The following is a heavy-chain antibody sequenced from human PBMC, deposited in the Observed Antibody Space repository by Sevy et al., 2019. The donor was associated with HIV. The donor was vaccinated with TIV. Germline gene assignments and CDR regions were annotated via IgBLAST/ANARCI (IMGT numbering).Heavy chain of an antibody. CDR2: INPSGGRT. CDR1: GYTFTSYY. J-gene: IGHJ4*02. CDR3: GRGNPPPEGIAVAGYFDC. Sequence: ASVKVSCKASGYTFTSYYLHWVRQAPGQGLEWMGIINPSGGRTTYAQKFQGRLTMTRDTSTSTVYMDLSSLRSEDTAVYYCGRGNPPPEGIAVAGYFDCWGQGTLVTVSS. D-gene: IGHD6-19*01. V-gene: IGHV1-46*01.